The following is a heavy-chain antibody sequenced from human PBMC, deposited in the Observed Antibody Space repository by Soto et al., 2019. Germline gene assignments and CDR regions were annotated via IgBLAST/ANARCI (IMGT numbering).Heavy chain of an antibody. CDR1: GGSISSYY. Sequence: PSETLSLTCTVSGGSISSYYWSWIRQPAGKGLEWIGRIYTSGSTNYNPSLKSRVTVSVDTSKNQFSLKLSSVTAADTAVYYCARGRYDYSNYGNWFDPWGQGTLVTVSS. CDR2: IYTSGST. CDR3: ARGRYDYSNYGNWFDP. V-gene: IGHV4-4*07. J-gene: IGHJ5*02. D-gene: IGHD4-4*01.